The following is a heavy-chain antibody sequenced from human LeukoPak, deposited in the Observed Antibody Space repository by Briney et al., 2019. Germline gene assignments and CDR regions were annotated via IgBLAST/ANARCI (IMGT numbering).Heavy chain of an antibody. D-gene: IGHD2-2*01. CDR1: GCTFSSYA. Sequence: GGSLRLSCADSGCTFSSYAMHWVRQAPGKGLEWVAVISYDGSNKYYADSVKGRFTISRDNSKNTLYLQMNSLRAEDTAVYYCASLISSTSNWGQGTLVTVSS. CDR2: ISYDGSNK. CDR3: ASLISSTSN. J-gene: IGHJ4*02. V-gene: IGHV3-30-3*01.